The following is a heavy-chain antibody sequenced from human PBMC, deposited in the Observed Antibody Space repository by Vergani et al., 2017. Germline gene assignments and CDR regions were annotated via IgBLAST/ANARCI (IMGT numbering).Heavy chain of an antibody. J-gene: IGHJ6*02. D-gene: IGHD1-26*01. V-gene: IGHV3-30*03. Sequence: QVQLVESGGGVVQPGRSLRLSCAASGFTFSSYGMHWVRQAPGKGLEWVAVISYDGSNKYYADSVKGRFTISRDNSKKTLYLQRNSLRAEDTAVYYCARVRRENYYGIDVWGQGTTVTVSS. CDR1: GFTFSSYG. CDR2: ISYDGSNK. CDR3: ARVRRENYYGIDV.